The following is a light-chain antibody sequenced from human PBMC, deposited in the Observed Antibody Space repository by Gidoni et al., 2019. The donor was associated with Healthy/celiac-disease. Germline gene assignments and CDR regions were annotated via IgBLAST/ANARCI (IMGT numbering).Light chain of an antibody. CDR3: QAWDSSTVV. J-gene: IGLJ2*01. V-gene: IGLV3-1*01. CDR2: QDS. Sequence: SYELTQPPSVSVSPGQTASITCSGDKWGDKYACLYQQKPGQSPVLVIYQDSKRPSGIPERFSGSNSGNTATLTISGTQAMDEADYYCQAWDSSTVVFGGGTKLTVL. CDR1: KWGDKY.